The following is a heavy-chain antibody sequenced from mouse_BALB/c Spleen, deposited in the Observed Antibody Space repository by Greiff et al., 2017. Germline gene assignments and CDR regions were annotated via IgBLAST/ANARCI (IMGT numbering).Heavy chain of an antibody. CDR1: GFTFSSYA. CDR2: ISSGGST. D-gene: IGHD4-1*01. V-gene: IGHV5-6-5*01. CDR3: ARDLGPDY. Sequence: EVMLVESGGGLVKPGGSLKLSCAASGFTFSSYAMSWVRQTPEKRLEWVASISSGGSTYYPDSVKGRFTISRDNARNILYLQMSSLRSEDTAMYYCARDLGPDYWGQGTTLTVSA. J-gene: IGHJ2*01.